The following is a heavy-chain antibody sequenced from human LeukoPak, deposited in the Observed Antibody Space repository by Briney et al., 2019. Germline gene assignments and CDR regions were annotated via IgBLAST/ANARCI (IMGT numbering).Heavy chain of an antibody. J-gene: IGHJ5*02. CDR2: MNPNSGNT. Sequence: ASVKVSCKASGYTFTSYDINWVRQATGQGLEWMGWMNPNSGNTGYAQKFQGRVTITTDESTSTAYMELSSLRSEDTAVYYCARDYYGSGSYRGNWFDPWGQGTLVTVSS. CDR1: GYTFTSYD. D-gene: IGHD3-10*01. V-gene: IGHV1-8*01. CDR3: ARDYYGSGSYRGNWFDP.